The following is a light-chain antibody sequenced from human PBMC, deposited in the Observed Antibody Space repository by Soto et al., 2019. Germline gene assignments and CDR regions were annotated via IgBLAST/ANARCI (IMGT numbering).Light chain of an antibody. CDR1: QTIMTY. Sequence: DIQMTQSPSPLSSSVGDEGTITFLASQTIMTYLNWYQLKPGKPPRLLIYAASSRATGIPDRVSGSGSGTDFTLTISRLEPEDFAVYYCQQYARPPFAFGQGTKVDIK. CDR2: AAS. CDR3: QQYARPPFA. V-gene: IGKV1-39*01. J-gene: IGKJ2*01.